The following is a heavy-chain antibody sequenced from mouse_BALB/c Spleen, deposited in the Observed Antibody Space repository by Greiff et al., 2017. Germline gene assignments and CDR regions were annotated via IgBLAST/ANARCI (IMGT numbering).Heavy chain of an antibody. V-gene: IGHV5-12-2*01. CDR3: ARGRPFDY. CDR1: GFTFSSYT. CDR2: ISNGGGST. J-gene: IGHJ2*01. Sequence: EVKLVESGGGLVQPGGSLKLSCAASGFTFSSYTMSWVRQTPEKRLEWVAYISNGGGSTYYPDTVKGRFTISRDNAKNTLYLQMSSLKSEDTAMYYCARGRPFDYWGQGTTLTVSS.